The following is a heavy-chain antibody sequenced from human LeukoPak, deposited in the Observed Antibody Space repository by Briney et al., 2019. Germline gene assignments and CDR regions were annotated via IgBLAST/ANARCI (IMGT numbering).Heavy chain of an antibody. V-gene: IGHV3-7*03. D-gene: IGHD2-2*01. Sequence: GGSLRLSCAASGFTFTSYWMSWLRQTPGKGLEWMANIKEDGSVKSYVDSVQGRFIISRDNAKNTLYLQMNSLRAEDTALYYCARIVVGVTGNDYWGQGTLVTVSS. CDR3: ARIVVGVTGNDY. J-gene: IGHJ4*02. CDR2: IKEDGSVK. CDR1: GFTFTSYW.